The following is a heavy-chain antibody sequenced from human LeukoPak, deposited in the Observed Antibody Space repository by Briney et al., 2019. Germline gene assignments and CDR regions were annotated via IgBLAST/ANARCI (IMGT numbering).Heavy chain of an antibody. J-gene: IGHJ6*02. CDR1: GFPFSSYW. D-gene: IGHD3-10*01. V-gene: IGHV3-74*01. Sequence: GGSLRLSCAASGFPFSSYWMHWVRQAPGKGLVWVSRINSDGSSTSYADSVKGRFTISRDNAKNTLYLQMNSLRAEDTAVYYCARDRYYYGSGSYYMDYYYYGMDVWGQGTTVTVSS. CDR3: ARDRYYYGSGSYYMDYYYYGMDV. CDR2: INSDGSST.